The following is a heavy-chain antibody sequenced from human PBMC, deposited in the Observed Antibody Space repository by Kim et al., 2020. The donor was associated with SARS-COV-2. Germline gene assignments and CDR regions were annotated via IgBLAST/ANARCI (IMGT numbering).Heavy chain of an antibody. D-gene: IGHD6-19*01. J-gene: IGHJ6*02. Sequence: GGSLRLSCAASGFTFSSYAMSWVRQAPGKGLEWVSAISGSGGSTYYADSVKGRFTISRDNSKNTLYLQMNSLRAEDTAVYYCAEGPYSSGWYGYYSGMDVWGQGTTVTVSS. CDR1: GFTFSSYA. CDR3: AEGPYSSGWYGYYSGMDV. CDR2: ISGSGGST. V-gene: IGHV3-23*01.